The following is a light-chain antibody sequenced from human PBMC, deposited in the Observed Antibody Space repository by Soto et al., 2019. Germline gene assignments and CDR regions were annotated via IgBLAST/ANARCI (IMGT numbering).Light chain of an antibody. CDR1: QSISTW. J-gene: IGKJ4*01. CDR2: KAS. V-gene: IGKV1-5*03. Sequence: IQMTQSPSTLSPSVGDRVTITCRASQSISTWLAWCQQKPGKAPKPLIYKASSLESGVASSFSGGGSGKELTLTVARLPPDDCASYYFQQYNMYPLTFGGGPMVEIK. CDR3: QQYNMYPLT.